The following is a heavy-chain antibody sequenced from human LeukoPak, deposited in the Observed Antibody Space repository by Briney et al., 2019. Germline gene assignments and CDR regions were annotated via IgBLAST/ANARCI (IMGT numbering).Heavy chain of an antibody. J-gene: IGHJ4*02. D-gene: IGHD3-3*01. Sequence: PGGSLRLSCAASGFTFSDYYMSWIRQAPGKGLERVSYISSSGSTIYYADSLKGRFTISRDNAKNSLYLQMNSLRAEDTAVYYCARGYYNFWSGYRAEYYFDYWGQGTLVTVSS. CDR1: GFTFSDYY. CDR3: ARGYYNFWSGYRAEYYFDY. CDR2: ISSSGSTI. V-gene: IGHV3-11*04.